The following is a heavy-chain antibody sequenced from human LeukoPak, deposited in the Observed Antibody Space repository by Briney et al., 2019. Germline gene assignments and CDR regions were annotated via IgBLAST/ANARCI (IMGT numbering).Heavy chain of an antibody. CDR1: GGSISSYY. D-gene: IGHD2/OR15-2a*01. J-gene: IGHJ5*02. Sequence: SETLSLTCTVSGGSISSYYWSWIRQSPGKGLEWIGYISYTETTSYNPSLKSRVTISLDTSKNQFSLRLSSVTAADTAVYYCARAPFYGWNSRGSFDPWGQGTLVTVSS. CDR2: ISYTETT. V-gene: IGHV4-59*01. CDR3: ARAPFYGWNSRGSFDP.